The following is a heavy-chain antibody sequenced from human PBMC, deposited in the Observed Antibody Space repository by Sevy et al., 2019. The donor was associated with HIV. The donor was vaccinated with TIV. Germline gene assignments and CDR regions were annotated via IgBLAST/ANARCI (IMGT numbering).Heavy chain of an antibody. CDR1: GFTFSSYD. CDR3: ARERFYDSSGRYYYYYGMDV. V-gene: IGHV3-30-3*01. J-gene: IGHJ6*02. CDR2: ISDDGSNK. Sequence: GGSLRLSCAASGFTFSSYDMHWVRQAPGKGLEWVAVISDDGSNKYYADSVKGRFTISRDNSKNTLYLQMNSLRGEDTAVYYCARERFYDSSGRYYYYYGMDVWGQGATVTVSS. D-gene: IGHD3-22*01.